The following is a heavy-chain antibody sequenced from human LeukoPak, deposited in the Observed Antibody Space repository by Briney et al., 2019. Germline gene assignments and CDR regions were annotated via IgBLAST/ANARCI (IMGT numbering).Heavy chain of an antibody. J-gene: IGHJ4*02. CDR1: GYTFTSYD. CDR2: MNPNSGIT. V-gene: IGHV1-8*01. CDR3: AREPRRFGD. Sequence: ASVKVACKTSGYTFTSYDVNWVRQATGQWLEWMGYMNPNSGITGFAQKFQGRITMTWDTSISTAYMELSSLRSEDTAVYYCAREPRRFGDWGQGTLITVSS. D-gene: IGHD3-10*01.